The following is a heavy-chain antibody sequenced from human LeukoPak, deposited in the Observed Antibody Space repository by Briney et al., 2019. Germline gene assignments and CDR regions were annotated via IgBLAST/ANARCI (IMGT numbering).Heavy chain of an antibody. D-gene: IGHD6-13*01. CDR3: ARVESEIAPSHPYNWFDP. CDR2: IYYSGST. Sequence: PSQTLSLTCTVSGGSISSGDYYWSWIRQPPGKGLEWIGYIYYSGSTYYNPSLKSRVTISVDTSKNQFSLKLSSVTAADTAVYYYARVESEIAPSHPYNWFDPWGQGTLVTVSS. V-gene: IGHV4-30-4*01. CDR1: GGSISSGDYY. J-gene: IGHJ5*02.